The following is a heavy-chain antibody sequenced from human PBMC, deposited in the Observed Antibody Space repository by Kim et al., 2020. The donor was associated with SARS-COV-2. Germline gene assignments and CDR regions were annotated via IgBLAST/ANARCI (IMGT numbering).Heavy chain of an antibody. Sequence: GGSLRLSCAASGFTVSSNYMSWVRQAPGTGLEWVSVIYSGGSTYYADSVKGRFTISRDNSKNTLYLQMNSLRAEDTAVYYCARDLVYYGMDVWGQGTTVTVSS. CDR1: GFTVSSNY. V-gene: IGHV3-53*01. CDR3: ARDLVYYGMDV. J-gene: IGHJ6*02. CDR2: IYSGGST. D-gene: IGHD2-8*02.